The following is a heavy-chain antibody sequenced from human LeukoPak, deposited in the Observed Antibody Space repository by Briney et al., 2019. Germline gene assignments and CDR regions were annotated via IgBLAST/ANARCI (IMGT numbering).Heavy chain of an antibody. D-gene: IGHD6-13*01. CDR3: AALSAGTPERTVIDY. CDR1: GITFTSSA. Sequence: GASVKVSCKASGITFTSSAVQWVRQARGQRLEWIGWIVVGSGNTNYAQKFQERVTITRDMSTSTAYMELSSLRSEDTAVYYCAALSAGTPERTVIDYWGQGILVTVSS. V-gene: IGHV1-58*01. J-gene: IGHJ4*02. CDR2: IVVGSGNT.